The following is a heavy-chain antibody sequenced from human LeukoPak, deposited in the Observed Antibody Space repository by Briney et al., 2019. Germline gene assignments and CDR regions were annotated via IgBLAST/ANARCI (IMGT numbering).Heavy chain of an antibody. J-gene: IGHJ4*02. CDR2: IYYSGST. D-gene: IGHD3-22*01. CDR3: ARDGDYYDSSGYCFDY. V-gene: IGHV4-59*01. CDR1: GGSISSYY. Sequence: SETLSLTCTVCGGSISSYYWSWIRRPPGKGLEWIGYIYYSGSTNYNPSLKRRVTISVDTSKNQFSLKLSSVTAADTAVYYCARDGDYYDSSGYCFDYWGQGTLVTVSS.